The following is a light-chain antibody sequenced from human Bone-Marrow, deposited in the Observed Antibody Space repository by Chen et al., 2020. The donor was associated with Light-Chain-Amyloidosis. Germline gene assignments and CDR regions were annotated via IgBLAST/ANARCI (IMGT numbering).Light chain of an antibody. V-gene: IGLV3-25*03. CDR1: DLPTKY. CDR3: QSADSSGTYEVI. J-gene: IGLJ2*01. Sequence: SYELTQPPSVSVSPGQTDRITCSGDDLPTKYAYWYQQKPGLAPVLVIHRDTERPSGISGRFSGSSSGTTATLTISGVQAEDEADYHCQSADSSGTYEVIFGGGTKLTVL. CDR2: RDT.